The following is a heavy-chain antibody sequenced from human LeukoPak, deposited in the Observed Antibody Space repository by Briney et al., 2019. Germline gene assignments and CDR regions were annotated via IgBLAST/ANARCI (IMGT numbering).Heavy chain of an antibody. CDR3: ARVEWELLSFY. CDR2: ISYSGST. CDR1: GGSITSYY. D-gene: IGHD1-26*01. V-gene: IGHV4-59*01. J-gene: IGHJ4*02. Sequence: SETLSLTCTVSGGSITSYYWSWIRQPPGKGLEWIGYISYSGSTNYNPSLKSRVTISVDTSKNQFSLKLRSVTAADTAVYYCARVEWELLSFYWGQGTLVTVSS.